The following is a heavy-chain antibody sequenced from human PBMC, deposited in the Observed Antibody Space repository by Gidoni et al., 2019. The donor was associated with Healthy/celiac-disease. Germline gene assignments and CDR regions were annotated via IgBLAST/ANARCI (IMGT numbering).Heavy chain of an antibody. J-gene: IGHJ6*02. CDR3: ARQSKRVGAITQTEYYDYDGMDV. Sequence: QLPLQESGPGLVTPSETLSLTCTVSGGSISSSSYYWGWIRQHPGQGLEWIGSIYYSGSTYYNPSLKRRVTRSVETSKNQCALKRSAGTAADTAVYYCARQSKRVGAITQTEYYDYDGMDVWGQGTTVTVSS. D-gene: IGHD1-26*01. CDR1: GGSISSSSYY. V-gene: IGHV4-39*01. CDR2: IYYSGST.